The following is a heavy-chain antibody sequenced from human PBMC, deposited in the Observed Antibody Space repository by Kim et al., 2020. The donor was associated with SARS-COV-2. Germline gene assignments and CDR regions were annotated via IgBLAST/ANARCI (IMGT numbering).Heavy chain of an antibody. CDR2: ISDSGGSI. CDR1: GFTFNTYP. J-gene: IGHJ4*02. D-gene: IGHD1-26*01. V-gene: IGHV3-23*01. CDR3: AKAKVGGIVFDY. Sequence: GGSLRLSCAASGFTFNTYPMNWVRQAPGKGLEWVSSISDSGGSIYHADSVKGRFTISRDNSKNTLYLQMNSLRAEDTAVYYCAKAKVGGIVFDYWGQGTLVTVSS.